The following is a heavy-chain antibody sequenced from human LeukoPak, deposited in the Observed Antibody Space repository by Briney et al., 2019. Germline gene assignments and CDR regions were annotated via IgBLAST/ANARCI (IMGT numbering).Heavy chain of an antibody. CDR3: ERGREMTTISYY. CDR1: CYSISSECY. Sequence: SQTLSLTCTVSCYSISSECYWASMRQPPGKGLDWIGTIYHGGSTSYNPSLKSRATISVATSKNQFSLKPSSVTAARPAVYDCERGREMTTISYYWGQGTPGTVSS. J-gene: IGHJ4*02. D-gene: IGHD5-24*01. CDR2: IYHGGST. V-gene: IGHV4-38-2*02.